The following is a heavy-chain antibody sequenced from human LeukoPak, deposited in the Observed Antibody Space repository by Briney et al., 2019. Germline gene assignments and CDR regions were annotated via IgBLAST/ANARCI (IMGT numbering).Heavy chain of an antibody. CDR1: GFTFSSYW. CDR2: IKQEGGEK. CDR3: ARDLWVTGTTGPDY. Sequence: GGSLRLSCAASGFTFSSYWMSWVRQAPGKGLEWVPNIKQEGGEKYYVDSGKGRFTIYRDNAKNSLYLKMNRLRAEDPDVYYCARDLWVTGTTGPDYWGQGTLVTVSS. D-gene: IGHD1-7*01. J-gene: IGHJ4*02. V-gene: IGHV3-7*01.